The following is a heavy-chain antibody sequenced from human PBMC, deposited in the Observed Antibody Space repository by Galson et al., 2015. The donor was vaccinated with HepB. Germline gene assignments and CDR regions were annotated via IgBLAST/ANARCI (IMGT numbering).Heavy chain of an antibody. Sequence: SLRLSCAASGFTFSDYYMSWIRQAPGKGLEWVSYISSSGSTIYYADSVKGRFTISRDNAKSALYLQMNSLRAEDTAVYYCARGDSSGYYDDAFDIWGQGTMVTVSS. J-gene: IGHJ3*02. V-gene: IGHV3-11*01. CDR3: ARGDSSGYYDDAFDI. D-gene: IGHD3-22*01. CDR1: GFTFSDYY. CDR2: ISSSGSTI.